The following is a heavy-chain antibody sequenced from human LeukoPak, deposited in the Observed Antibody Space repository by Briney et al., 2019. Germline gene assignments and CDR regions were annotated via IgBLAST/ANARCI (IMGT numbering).Heavy chain of an antibody. J-gene: IGHJ4*02. D-gene: IGHD2-2*01. Sequence: ASVKGSCKASGGTFSSYAISWVRQAPGQGLEWMGRIIPILGIANYALKFQGRVTITADKSTSTAYLELRSLRSDDTAVYYCARVPPSAHQLLSSDYWGQGTQVTVSS. CDR1: GGTFSSYA. CDR2: IIPILGIA. CDR3: ARVPPSAHQLLSSDY. V-gene: IGHV1-69*04.